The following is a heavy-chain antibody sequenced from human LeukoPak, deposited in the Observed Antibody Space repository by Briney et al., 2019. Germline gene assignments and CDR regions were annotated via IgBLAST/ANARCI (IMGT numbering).Heavy chain of an antibody. J-gene: IGHJ4*02. CDR1: GGSISSYY. D-gene: IGHD6-19*01. CDR2: INHSGST. V-gene: IGHV4-34*01. CDR3: ARHRGSTRYSSGWYRGYYFDY. Sequence: SETLSLTCTVSGGSISSYYWSWIRQPPGKGLEWIGEINHSGSTNYNPSLKSRVTISVDTSKNQFSLKLSSVTAADTAVYYCARHRGSTRYSSGWYRGYYFDYWGQGTLVTVSS.